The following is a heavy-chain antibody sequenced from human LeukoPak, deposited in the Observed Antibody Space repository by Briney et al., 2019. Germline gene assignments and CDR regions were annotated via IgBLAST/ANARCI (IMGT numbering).Heavy chain of an antibody. Sequence: GGSLRLSCAASGLTFDDYAMHWVRHAPGKGLEWVSCISWNSGSIGYADSVMGRFTISRDNAKNSLYLQMNSPRAEDTALYYCAKDMSAGPYGDSFGFDYWGQGTLVTVSS. CDR1: GLTFDDYA. D-gene: IGHD4-17*01. J-gene: IGHJ4*02. CDR3: AKDMSAGPYGDSFGFDY. CDR2: ISWNSGSI. V-gene: IGHV3-9*01.